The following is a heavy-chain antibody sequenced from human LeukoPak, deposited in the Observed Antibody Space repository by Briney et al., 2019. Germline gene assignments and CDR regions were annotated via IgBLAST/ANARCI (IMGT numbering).Heavy chain of an antibody. V-gene: IGHV1-2*02. CDR2: INPKSGAT. CDR3: ARGDYSDSSGYYPDFRF. CDR1: GYTFTGYY. J-gene: IGHJ4*02. Sequence: ASVKVSCKASGYTFTGYYMHWVRQAPGQELEWMGWINPKSGATNLAQKFWGRVAMTKDASISTAYMELSSLRSDDTAVYYCARGDYSDSSGYYPDFRFWGQGSLVTVSS. D-gene: IGHD3-22*01.